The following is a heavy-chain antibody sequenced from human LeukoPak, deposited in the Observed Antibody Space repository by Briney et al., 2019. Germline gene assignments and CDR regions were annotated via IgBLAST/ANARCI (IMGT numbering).Heavy chain of an antibody. D-gene: IGHD3-22*01. CDR1: GGSISSSSYY. Sequence: SETLSLTCTVSGGSISSSSYYWGWIRQPPGKGLEWIGSIYYSGSTYYNPSLKSRVTISVDTSKNQFSLKPSSVTAADTAVYYCASVGPYDSSGYLDYWGQGTLVTVSS. J-gene: IGHJ4*02. CDR3: ASVGPYDSSGYLDY. CDR2: IYYSGST. V-gene: IGHV4-39*01.